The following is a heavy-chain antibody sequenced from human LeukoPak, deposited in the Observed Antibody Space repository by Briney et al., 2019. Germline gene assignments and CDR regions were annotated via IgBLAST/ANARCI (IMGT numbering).Heavy chain of an antibody. V-gene: IGHV3-74*01. D-gene: IGHD3-3*01. J-gene: IGHJ4*02. CDR1: GFTFSSYW. Sequence: GGSLTLSCAASGFTFSSYWMHWVRQPPGKGLVWVSRINSDGSTTNYAHSVKGRFTISRDNAKNTLYLQMNSLRAEDTAVYYCVWMSRPARWGQGTLVTVSS. CDR3: VWMSRPAR. CDR2: INSDGSTT.